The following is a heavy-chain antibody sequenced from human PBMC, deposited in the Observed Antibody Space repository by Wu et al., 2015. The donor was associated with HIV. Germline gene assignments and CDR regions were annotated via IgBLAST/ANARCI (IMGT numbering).Heavy chain of an antibody. J-gene: IGHJ4*02. D-gene: IGHD3-22*01. CDR2: IYYTGSV. CDR3: ARTYYYDNGRRFFDY. CDR1: GDSISSHY. Sequence: QVQLQESGPGLVKPSETLSLTCTVSGDSISSHYWNWIRQPPGKGLEWIGFIYYTGSVNYNPSLKSRATISIDPSKNQFSLRLTSVTVADTAVYYCARTYYYDNGRRFFDYWGQGMLVTVSS. V-gene: IGHV4-59*11.